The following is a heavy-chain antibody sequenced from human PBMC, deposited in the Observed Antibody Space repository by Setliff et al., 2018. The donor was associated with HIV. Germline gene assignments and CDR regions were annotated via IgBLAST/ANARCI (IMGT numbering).Heavy chain of an antibody. CDR3: AREIPYSYGGRGHPL. CDR1: GDSISNYY. V-gene: IGHV4-4*09. J-gene: IGHJ4*02. CDR2: IYSSGTT. Sequence: PSETLSLTCTVSGDSISNYYWGWIRQPPGKGLEWIGYIYSSGTTQYNPSVESRVTMSLDTSRDQFSLTVSSVTAADTAVYYCAREIPYSYGGRGHPLWGQGTLVTVSS. D-gene: IGHD3-22*01.